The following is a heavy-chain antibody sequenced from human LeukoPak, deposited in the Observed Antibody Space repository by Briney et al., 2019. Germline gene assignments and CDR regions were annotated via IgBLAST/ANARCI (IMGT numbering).Heavy chain of an antibody. V-gene: IGHV4-34*01. CDR1: GGSFSGYY. J-gene: IGHJ5*02. CDR2: INHSGST. CDR3: ARGVTWFDP. Sequence: SETLPLTCAVYGGSFSGYYWSWIRQPPGKGLEWIGEINHSGSTNYNPSLKSRVTISVDTSKNQFSLKLSSVTAADTAVYYCARGVTWFDPWGQGTLVTVSS.